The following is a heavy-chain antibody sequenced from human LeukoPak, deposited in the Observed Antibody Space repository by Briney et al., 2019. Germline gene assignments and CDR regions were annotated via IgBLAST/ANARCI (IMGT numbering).Heavy chain of an antibody. V-gene: IGHV4-59*01. CDR3: AGVRGGYTSSGSYYPHYFHY. J-gene: IGHJ4*02. D-gene: IGHD3-10*01. CDR1: GGSISSYY. Sequence: SETLSLTCTVSGGSISSYYWSWIRQPPGKGLEWIGYIYYSGSTNYNPSLKSRVTISVDTSKNQFSLKLSSVTAADTAVYYCAGVRGGYTSSGSYYPHYFHYWGQGTLVTVSS. CDR2: IYYSGST.